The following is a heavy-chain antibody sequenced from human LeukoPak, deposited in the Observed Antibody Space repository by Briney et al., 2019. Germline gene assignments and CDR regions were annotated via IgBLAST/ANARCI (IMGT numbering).Heavy chain of an antibody. D-gene: IGHD2-15*01. V-gene: IGHV3-48*02. Sequence: GGSLRLSCAASGFTFSSYSMNWVRQAPGKGLEWVSYISSSSSTIYYADSVKGRFTISRDNPKNSLYLQMNSLRDEDTAVYYCARDPRVVVVGPGWFDPWGQGTLVTVSS. CDR2: ISSSSSTI. J-gene: IGHJ5*02. CDR1: GFTFSSYS. CDR3: ARDPRVVVVGPGWFDP.